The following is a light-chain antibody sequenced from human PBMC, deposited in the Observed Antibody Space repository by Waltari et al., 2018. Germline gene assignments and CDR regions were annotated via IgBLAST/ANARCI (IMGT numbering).Light chain of an antibody. CDR2: EVS. CDR1: SSDVGGYNY. V-gene: IGLV2-14*01. Sequence: QSALTQPASVSGSPGQSITISCTGTSSDVGGYNYVSWYQQHPGKAPKLMIYEVSNRPSGVSNRFSGPKSGNTASLTISGLQAEDEADYYCSSYTSSSTPRVFGGGTKLTVL. J-gene: IGLJ3*02. CDR3: SSYTSSSTPRV.